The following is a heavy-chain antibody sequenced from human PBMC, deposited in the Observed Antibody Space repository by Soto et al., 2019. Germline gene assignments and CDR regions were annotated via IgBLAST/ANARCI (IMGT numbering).Heavy chain of an antibody. D-gene: IGHD2-2*01. J-gene: IGHJ6*03. CDR2: ISSSSSYI. CDR1: GFTFSSYS. Sequence: GGSLRLSCAASGFTFSSYSMNWVRQAPGKGLEWVSSISSSSSYIYYADSVKGRFTISRDNAKNSLYLQMNSLRAEDTAVYYCARDPRYCSSTSCYLRGGGYYYYYMDVWGKGTTVTVSS. V-gene: IGHV3-21*01. CDR3: ARDPRYCSSTSCYLRGGGYYYYYMDV.